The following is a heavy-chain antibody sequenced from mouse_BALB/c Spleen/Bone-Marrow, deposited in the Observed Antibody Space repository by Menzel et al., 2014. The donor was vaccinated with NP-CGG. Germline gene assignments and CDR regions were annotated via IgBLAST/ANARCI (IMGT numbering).Heavy chain of an antibody. Sequence: ESGPDLVKPSQSLSLTCTVTDYSITSGYSWHWIRQFPGNKLEWMGYIHYSGITNYSPSLKSRISFTRDTSKNQFFLHLNSVTTEDTATYYCARWGKGAGFAYWGQGTLVTVSA. J-gene: IGHJ3*01. CDR1: DYSITSGYS. V-gene: IGHV3-1*02. CDR3: ARWGKGAGFAY. D-gene: IGHD1-3*01. CDR2: IHYSGIT.